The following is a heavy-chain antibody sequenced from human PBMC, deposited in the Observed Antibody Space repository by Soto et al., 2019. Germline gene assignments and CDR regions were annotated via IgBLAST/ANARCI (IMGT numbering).Heavy chain of an antibody. CDR3: ARRHEYSSSIDF. D-gene: IGHD6-6*01. J-gene: IGHJ4*02. CDR1: GGSISSSNYY. V-gene: IGHV4-39*01. CDR2: MYYSGRT. Sequence: SETLSLTCTVSGGSISSSNYYWGWIRQPPGKGLEWIGSMYYSGRTYYNPSLKSRVTISVDTSKNQFSLKLSSVTAADTAMYYCARRHEYSSSIDFWGQGTLVTVSS.